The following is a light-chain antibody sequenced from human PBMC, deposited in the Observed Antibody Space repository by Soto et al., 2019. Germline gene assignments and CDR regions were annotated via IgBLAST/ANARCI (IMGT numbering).Light chain of an antibody. Sequence: IQMTQSPSTLSASVGDRVTITCRASQSISSWLAWCQQKPGKAPKLLIYKASSVESGVPSRFSGSGSGTEFNLTISRLQPDDFATYYCQQYNSYSWTFGQGTKVEIK. J-gene: IGKJ1*01. CDR3: QQYNSYSWT. CDR2: KAS. CDR1: QSISSW. V-gene: IGKV1-5*03.